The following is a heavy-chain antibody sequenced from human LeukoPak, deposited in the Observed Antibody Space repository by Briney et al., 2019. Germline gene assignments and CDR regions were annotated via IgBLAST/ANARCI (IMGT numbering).Heavy chain of an antibody. CDR3: ARKGYCSSTSCYSNGAARRPNWFDP. CDR1: GGSFSGYS. V-gene: IGHV4-34*01. Sequence: SETLSLTCAVYGGSFSGYSWSWIRQPPGKGLEWIGEINHSGSTNYNPSLKSRVTISVDTSKNQFSLKLSSVTAADTAVYYCARKGYCSSTSCYSNGAARRPNWFDPWGQGTLVTVSS. J-gene: IGHJ5*02. D-gene: IGHD2-2*01. CDR2: INHSGST.